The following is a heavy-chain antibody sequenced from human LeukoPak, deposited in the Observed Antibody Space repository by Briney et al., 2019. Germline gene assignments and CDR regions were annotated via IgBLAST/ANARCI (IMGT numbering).Heavy chain of an antibody. CDR2: INSYGSST. Sequence: GGTLRLSCAASGFTFSSYWMHWVRQAPGKGLVWVSRINSYGSSTSYADSVKGRFTISRDNAKNTLYLQMNSLRAEDTAVYYCARDKEDSSGFPLGYWGQGTLVTVSS. D-gene: IGHD3-22*01. V-gene: IGHV3-74*01. CDR3: ARDKEDSSGFPLGY. CDR1: GFTFSSYW. J-gene: IGHJ4*02.